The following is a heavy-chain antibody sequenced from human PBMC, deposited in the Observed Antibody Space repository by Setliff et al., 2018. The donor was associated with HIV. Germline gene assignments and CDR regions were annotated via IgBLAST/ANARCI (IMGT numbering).Heavy chain of an antibody. V-gene: IGHV4-59*11. J-gene: IGHJ3*02. Sequence: SETLSLTCTVSGGSISTHYWSWIRQPPGKGLEWIGTVYYDASTIYTPSLNSRVIISVDTSKSQFSLNLSSVTAADSAVYYCARDQTGVAAAAFGGGSAWSDEGFDIWGQGTMVTVSS. D-gene: IGHD6-13*01. CDR3: ARDQTGVAAAAFGGGSAWSDEGFDI. CDR2: VYYDAST. CDR1: GGSISTHY.